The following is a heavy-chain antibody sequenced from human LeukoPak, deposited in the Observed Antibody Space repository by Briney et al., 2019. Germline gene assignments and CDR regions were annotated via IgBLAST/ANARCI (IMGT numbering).Heavy chain of an antibody. CDR3: AREAGLFTIFGVIDY. CDR1: GFTFSSYW. J-gene: IGHJ4*02. Sequence: PGGSLRLSCAVSGFTFSSYWMHWVRQAPGKGLEWVANIKQDGSEKYYVDSVKGRFTISRDNAKNSLYLQMNSLRAEDTAVYHCAREAGLFTIFGVIDYWGQGTLVTVSS. D-gene: IGHD3-3*01. CDR2: IKQDGSEK. V-gene: IGHV3-7*01.